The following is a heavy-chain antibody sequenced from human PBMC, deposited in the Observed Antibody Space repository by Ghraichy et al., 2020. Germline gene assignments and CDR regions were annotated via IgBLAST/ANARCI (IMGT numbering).Heavy chain of an antibody. Sequence: LSLTCAVSGDSIISNNWWSWVRQPPGKGLEWIGEIFHSGSTNYNPSLKSRITISLDKSKNQFSRKMTSVTAADTAVYYCAREIDQLRYFDSWGQGTLVTVSS. D-gene: IGHD2-2*01. V-gene: IGHV4-4*02. CDR3: AREIDQLRYFDS. CDR2: IFHSGST. CDR1: GDSIISNNW. J-gene: IGHJ4*02.